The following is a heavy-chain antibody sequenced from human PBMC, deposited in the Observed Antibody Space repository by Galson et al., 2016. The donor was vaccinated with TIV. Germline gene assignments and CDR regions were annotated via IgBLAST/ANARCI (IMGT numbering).Heavy chain of an antibody. CDR1: GFTFSGHS. V-gene: IGHV3-21*01. Sequence: SLRLSCAASGFTFSGHSMNWVRQAPGKGLEWVSSISNSGDYISYADSMKGRFTISRDNAKKSLYLQMHSLSTEDTAVYYCARIIGYWVGYYTMDVWGQGTTVTVSS. J-gene: IGHJ6*02. CDR2: ISNSGDYI. CDR3: ARIIGYWVGYYTMDV. D-gene: IGHD2-8*02.